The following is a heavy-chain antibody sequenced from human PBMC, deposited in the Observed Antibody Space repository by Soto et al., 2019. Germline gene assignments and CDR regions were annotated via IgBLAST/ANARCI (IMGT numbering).Heavy chain of an antibody. D-gene: IGHD3-3*01. CDR2: ISSSSSYI. V-gene: IGHV3-21*01. Sequence: GGSLRHSYTASGFTFRSYSRSWVRQAPGKGLEWVSSISSSSSYIYYADSVKGRFTISRDNAKNSLYLQMNSLRAEDTAVYYRAGQITIFGVVIPGYYYYMDVWGKGTTVTVSS. CDR1: GFTFRSYS. J-gene: IGHJ6*03. CDR3: AGQITIFGVVIPGYYYYMDV.